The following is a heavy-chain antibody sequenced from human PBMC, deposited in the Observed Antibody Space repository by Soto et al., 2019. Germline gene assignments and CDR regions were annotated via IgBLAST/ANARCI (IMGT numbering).Heavy chain of an antibody. CDR2: MYYSGST. J-gene: IGHJ5*02. D-gene: IGHD3-16*01. CDR3: ARHSAPLVLLEGATNHWFDP. V-gene: IGHV4-39*01. Sequence: SSETLSLTCTVSGGSMRTSYYWGWIRQPPGKGLEWTGSMYYSGSTYKNPSLKSRVTLSVDTSKNQFSLKLSSVTAADTAVYYCARHSAPLVLLEGATNHWFDPWGQGTLVTVSS. CDR1: GGSMRTSYY.